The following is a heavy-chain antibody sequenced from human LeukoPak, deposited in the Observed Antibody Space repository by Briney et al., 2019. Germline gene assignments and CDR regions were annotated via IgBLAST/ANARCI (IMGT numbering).Heavy chain of an antibody. Sequence: GSLRLSCAASGFTFSSYGMNWVRQAPGKGLEWTESIDHSGSTYYNPSLKSRVTISVDTSKNQFSLKLSSVTAADTAVYYCARHVVRGYYGSGSDFDYWGQGTLVTVSS. CDR1: GFTFSSYG. V-gene: IGHV4-39*01. CDR2: IDHSGST. CDR3: ARHVVRGYYGSGSDFDY. J-gene: IGHJ4*02. D-gene: IGHD3-10*01.